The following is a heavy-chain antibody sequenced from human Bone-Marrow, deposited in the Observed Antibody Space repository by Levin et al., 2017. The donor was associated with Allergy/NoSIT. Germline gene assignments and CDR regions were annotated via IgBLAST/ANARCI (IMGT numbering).Heavy chain of an antibody. CDR1: GFSFGDFA. CDR3: ARQLLGRSPNFDY. J-gene: IGHJ4*02. Sequence: PGGSLRLSCTASGFSFGDFAISWVRQAPGKGLEWVGFIRSETYGGTTEYAASVKGRFTISRDHSKSIASLQMDSLNSDDTAVYYCARQLLGRSPNFDYWGQGTLVTVSS. CDR2: IRSETYGGTT. V-gene: IGHV3-49*04. D-gene: IGHD3-10*01.